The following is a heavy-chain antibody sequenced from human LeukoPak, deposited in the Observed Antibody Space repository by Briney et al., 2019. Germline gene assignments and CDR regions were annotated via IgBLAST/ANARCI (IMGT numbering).Heavy chain of an antibody. V-gene: IGHV3-48*03. Sequence: GSLRLSCAASGFTFSSYEMNWVRQAPGKGLEWVSYISSSGSTIYYADSVKGRFTISRDNAKNSLYLQMNSLRAEDTAVYYCARARIDYYYYCMDVWGKGTTVTVSS. D-gene: IGHD1-14*01. CDR3: ARARIDYYYYCMDV. CDR1: GFTFSSYE. J-gene: IGHJ6*03. CDR2: ISSSGSTI.